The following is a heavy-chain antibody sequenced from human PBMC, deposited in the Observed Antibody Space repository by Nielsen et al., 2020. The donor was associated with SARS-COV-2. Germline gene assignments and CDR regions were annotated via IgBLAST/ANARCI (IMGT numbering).Heavy chain of an antibody. J-gene: IGHJ4*02. V-gene: IGHV3-30*04. Sequence: GGSLRLSCAASGFTFSSYAMHWVRQAPGKGLEWVAVISYDGSNKYYADSVKGRFTISRDNSKNTLYLQMNSLRAEDTAVYYCAKDMVAVAGTGIDYWGQGTLVTVSS. CDR3: AKDMVAVAGTGIDY. CDR2: ISYDGSNK. CDR1: GFTFSSYA. D-gene: IGHD6-19*01.